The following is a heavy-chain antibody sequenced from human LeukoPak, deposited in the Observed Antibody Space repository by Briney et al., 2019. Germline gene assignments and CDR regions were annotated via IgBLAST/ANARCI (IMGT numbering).Heavy chain of an antibody. CDR1: GFTFSSYA. Sequence: PGGSLRLSCAASGFTFSSYAMSWVRQAPGKGPEWVSAISVTGGYTYYADSVKGRFTISRDNSKNTLYLQMNSLRAEDTAVYYCAKGRHPSVTLFDYWGQGTLVTVSS. V-gene: IGHV3-23*01. CDR3: AKGRHPSVTLFDY. D-gene: IGHD1-14*01. J-gene: IGHJ4*02. CDR2: ISVTGGYT.